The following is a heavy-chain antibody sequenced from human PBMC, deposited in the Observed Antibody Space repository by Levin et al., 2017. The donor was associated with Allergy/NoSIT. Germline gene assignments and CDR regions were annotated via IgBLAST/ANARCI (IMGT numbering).Heavy chain of an antibody. CDR1: GFTFSSYS. D-gene: IGHD1-20*01. V-gene: IGHV3-48*04. J-gene: IGHJ6*02. CDR2: MSSSGAII. Sequence: QSGGSLRLSCLASGFTFSSYSMNWVRQARGKGLEWVAYMSSSGAIIYYADSVKGRFTISRDNAKNSLYLQMSSLRGDDTAVYYCARDITGIGPGSSWYYHGVDVWGQGTTVTVSS. CDR3: ARDITGIGPGSSWYYHGVDV.